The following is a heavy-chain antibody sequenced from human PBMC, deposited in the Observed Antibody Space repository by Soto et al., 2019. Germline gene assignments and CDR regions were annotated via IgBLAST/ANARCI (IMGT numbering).Heavy chain of an antibody. CDR1: GESISSGGYY. V-gene: IGHV4-31*03. CDR2: IYDSESP. D-gene: IGHD6-6*01. Sequence: QVQLQESGPGLVKPSPTLSLTCSVFGESISSGGYYWSWIRHPPGKGLEWIWYIYDSESPYYNPSLTSRVTITMDTSKNHFAMRLSSVTAADTAVYYCARASSSTSAADYWGQATLATVSS. J-gene: IGHJ4*02. CDR3: ARASSSTSAADY.